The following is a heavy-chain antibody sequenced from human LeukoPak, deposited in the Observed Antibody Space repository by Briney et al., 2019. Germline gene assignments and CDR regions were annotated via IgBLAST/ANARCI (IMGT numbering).Heavy chain of an antibody. CDR1: GFTFNNFG. CDR3: VRGIAGRIATFGVIRGGYSDY. J-gene: IGHJ4*02. D-gene: IGHD3-3*01. Sequence: GGSLRLSCAASGFTFNNFGLNWVRQAPGRGLEWVSYIGSSASITNYADAVEGRFTISRESATKSLHLQMDSLRVEDTAVYYCVRGIAGRIATFGVIRGGYSDYWGQGTLVTVSS. V-gene: IGHV3-48*01. CDR2: IGSSASIT.